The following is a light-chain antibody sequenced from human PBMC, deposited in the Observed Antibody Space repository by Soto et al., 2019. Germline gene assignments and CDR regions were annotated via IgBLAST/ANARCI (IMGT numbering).Light chain of an antibody. V-gene: IGKV2-28*01. CDR3: MQALQTPPYT. J-gene: IGKJ2*01. CDR2: LGS. Sequence: DLVMTQSPLSLPVTPGEPASISCRSSQSLLHSKGYNYLDWYLQKPGQSPQLLIYLGSNRASGVPDRFSGSGSGTDFTLKISRVEAEDVGVYYCMQALQTPPYTFGQGTKLEIK. CDR1: QSLLHSKGYNY.